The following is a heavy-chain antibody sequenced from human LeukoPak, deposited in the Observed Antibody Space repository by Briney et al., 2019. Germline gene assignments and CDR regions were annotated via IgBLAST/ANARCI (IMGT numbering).Heavy chain of an antibody. CDR2: IDPSDSYT. V-gene: IGHV5-10-1*01. J-gene: IGHJ4*02. D-gene: IGHD6-6*01. Sequence: GESLKISCKGSGYSFTSYWITWVRQMPGKGLEWMGTIDPSDSYTSYSPSFQGHVTISADKSISTAYLQWSSLKASDTAMYYCARHASASSSFATYFDYWGQGTLVTVSS. CDR3: ARHASASSSFATYFDY. CDR1: GYSFTSYW.